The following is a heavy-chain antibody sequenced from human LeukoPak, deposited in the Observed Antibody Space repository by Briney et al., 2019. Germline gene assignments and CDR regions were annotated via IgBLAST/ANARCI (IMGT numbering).Heavy chain of an antibody. CDR1: GFTFSSYW. V-gene: IGHV3-74*01. J-gene: IGHJ6*03. D-gene: IGHD5-18*01. Sequence: PGGSLRLSCAASGFTFSSYWMHWVRQAPGKGLVWVSRINSDGSTTTYADSVKGRFTISRDNAKNTLYLQMNSLRAEDTAVYYCARPPGSYGNYYMDVWGKGTTVTVSS. CDR3: ARPPGSYGNYYMDV. CDR2: INSDGSTT.